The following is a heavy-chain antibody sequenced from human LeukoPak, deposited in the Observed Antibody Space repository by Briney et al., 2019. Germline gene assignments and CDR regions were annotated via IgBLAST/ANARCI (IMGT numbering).Heavy chain of an antibody. D-gene: IGHD2-2*01. Sequence: SETLSLTCTVSGGSVNNYYWSWIRQPAGKGLEWIGHIYASGSNDYNPSLKSRVTMSLDMAKNQFSLRLTSVTAADTAVYFCARMVPAGTHNYWGQGLLVTVSS. CDR1: GGSVNNYY. CDR2: IYASGSN. J-gene: IGHJ4*02. CDR3: ARMVPAGTHNY. V-gene: IGHV4-4*07.